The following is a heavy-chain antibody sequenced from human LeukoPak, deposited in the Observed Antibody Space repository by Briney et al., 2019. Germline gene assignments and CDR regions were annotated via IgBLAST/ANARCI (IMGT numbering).Heavy chain of an antibody. D-gene: IGHD4-17*01. Sequence: SVKVSCKASGFTFTSSAVQWVRQARGQRLEWIGWIVVGSGNTNYAQKFQERVTITRDMSTSTAYMELSSLRSEDTAVYYCAAGDYGDFADFDYWGQGTQVTVSS. CDR2: IVVGSGNT. CDR3: AAGDYGDFADFDY. V-gene: IGHV1-58*01. J-gene: IGHJ4*02. CDR1: GFTFTSSA.